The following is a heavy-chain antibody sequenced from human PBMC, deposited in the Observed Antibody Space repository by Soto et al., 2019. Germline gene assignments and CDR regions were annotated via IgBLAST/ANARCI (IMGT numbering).Heavy chain of an antibody. D-gene: IGHD6-19*01. CDR1: GFTFSSNT. CDR3: VREVAGTLGQ. Sequence: EVQLVESGGGLVQPGGSLRLSCAASGFTFSSNTMNWVRQAPGKGLEWVSYISSSGTIHYADSVKDRFTISRDNAKNSLYLQMNSLRGDDTAVYYCVREVAGTLGQWGQGTLVTVSS. J-gene: IGHJ4*02. V-gene: IGHV3-48*01. CDR2: ISSSGTI.